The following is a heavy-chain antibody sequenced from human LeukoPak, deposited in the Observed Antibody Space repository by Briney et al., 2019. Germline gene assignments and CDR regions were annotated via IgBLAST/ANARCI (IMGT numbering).Heavy chain of an antibody. J-gene: IGHJ6*02. CDR1: GGFFSGYY. V-gene: IGHV4-34*01. CDR3: ARADSSSWYHSPYYYYGMDV. CDR2: INHSGST. D-gene: IGHD6-13*01. Sequence: PSETLSLTCAVYGGFFSGYYWSWIRQPPGKGLEWIGEINHSGSTNYNPSLKSRVTISVDTSKNQFSLKLSSVTAADTAVYYCARADSSSWYHSPYYYYGMDVWGQGTTVIVSS.